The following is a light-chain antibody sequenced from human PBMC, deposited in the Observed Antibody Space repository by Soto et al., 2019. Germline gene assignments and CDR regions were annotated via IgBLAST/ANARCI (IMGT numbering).Light chain of an antibody. CDR3: QSYDNSLSGRAV. CDR1: SSNIGAGYD. V-gene: IGLV1-40*01. J-gene: IGLJ2*01. Sequence: QSVLTQPPSVSGAPGQRVTISCTGSSSNIGAGYDVHWYQQLPGTAPKLLIYGNSNRPSGVPDRFSGSKSGTSASLAITGLQAADDADYYCQSYDNSLSGRAVFGGGTKVTVL. CDR2: GNS.